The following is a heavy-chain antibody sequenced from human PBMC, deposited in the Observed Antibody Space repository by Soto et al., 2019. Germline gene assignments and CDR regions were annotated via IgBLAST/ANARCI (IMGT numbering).Heavy chain of an antibody. Sequence: GGSLRLSCAASGFTFSSYAMSWVRQAPGKGLEWVSAISGSGGSTYYADSVKGRFTISRDNPKNTLYLQMNSLRAEDTAVYYCAKEYYYDSSGYSYYYYYGMDVWGQGTTVTVSS. CDR2: ISGSGGST. CDR1: GFTFSSYA. CDR3: AKEYYYDSSGYSYYYYYGMDV. D-gene: IGHD3-22*01. V-gene: IGHV3-23*01. J-gene: IGHJ6*02.